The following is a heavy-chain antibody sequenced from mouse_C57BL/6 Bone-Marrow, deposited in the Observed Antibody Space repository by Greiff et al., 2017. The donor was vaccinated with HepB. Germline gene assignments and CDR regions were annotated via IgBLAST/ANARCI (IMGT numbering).Heavy chain of an antibody. Sequence: QVQLQQSGPELVKPGASVKISCKASGYAFSSSWMNWVKQRPGKGLEWIGRIYPGDGDTNYNGKFKGKATLTADKSSSTAYMQRSSLTSEDSAVYFCARYYYGSSCDAMDYWGQGTSVTVSS. CDR2: IYPGDGDT. CDR3: ARYYYGSSCDAMDY. J-gene: IGHJ4*01. CDR1: GYAFSSSW. V-gene: IGHV1-82*01. D-gene: IGHD1-1*01.